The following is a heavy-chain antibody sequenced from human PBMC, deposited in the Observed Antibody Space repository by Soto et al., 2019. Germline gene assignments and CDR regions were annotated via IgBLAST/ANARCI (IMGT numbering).Heavy chain of an antibody. V-gene: IGHV3-30-3*01. J-gene: IGHJ6*02. D-gene: IGHD2-2*01. CDR2: ISYDGSNK. CDR3: ARVGEYQLPSYYYYGMDV. Sequence: QVQLVESGGGVVQPGRSLRLSCAASGFTFSSYAMHWVRQAPGKGLEWVAVISYDGSNKYYADSVKGRFTISRDNSKNTLYLLMNSLRAEDTAVYYCARVGEYQLPSYYYYGMDVWGQGTTVTVSS. CDR1: GFTFSSYA.